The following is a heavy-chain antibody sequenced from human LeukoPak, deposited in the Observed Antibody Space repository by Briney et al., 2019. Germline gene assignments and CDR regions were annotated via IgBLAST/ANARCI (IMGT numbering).Heavy chain of an antibody. D-gene: IGHD6-19*01. J-gene: IGHJ4*02. CDR3: ARLLAVANFDY. V-gene: IGHV3-48*04. CDR2: ISSSGSTI. CDR1: GFAFSRYG. Sequence: GGSLRLSCGASGFAFSRYGMHWVRQAPGKGLEWVSYISSSGSTIYYADSVKGRFTISRDNAKNSLYLQMNSLRAEDTAVYYCARLLAVANFDYWGQGTLVTVSS.